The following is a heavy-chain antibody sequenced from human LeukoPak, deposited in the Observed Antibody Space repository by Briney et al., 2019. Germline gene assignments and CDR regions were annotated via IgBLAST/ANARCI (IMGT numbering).Heavy chain of an antibody. D-gene: IGHD1-26*01. CDR2: THYSGST. J-gene: IGHJ6*03. CDR3: ARGRRGKYSPYFYYHMDV. Sequence: SETLSPTCNVSGDSVSTGLHYYSWIRQHPGEGLEWIGCTHYSGSTHYKSSLRGRLIISLDTSKNQVSLKLTSVTAADTAVYYCARGRRGKYSPYFYYHMDVWGTGTPVTVSS. CDR1: GDSVSTGLHY. V-gene: IGHV4-31*03.